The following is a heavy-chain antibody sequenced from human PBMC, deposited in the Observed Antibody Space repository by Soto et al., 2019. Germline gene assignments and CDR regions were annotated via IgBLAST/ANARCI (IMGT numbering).Heavy chain of an antibody. D-gene: IGHD4-4*01. Sequence: TLSLTCTVSGASISRYYWSWIRQSPGKGLEWIGYLYNTGSTIYNPSLKSRVTISVDTSKNQFSLKLSSVTAADTAVYYCARGMTTVTTLDYWGQGTLVTVSS. CDR1: GASISRYY. J-gene: IGHJ4*02. CDR3: ARGMTTVTTLDY. CDR2: LYNTGST. V-gene: IGHV4-59*12.